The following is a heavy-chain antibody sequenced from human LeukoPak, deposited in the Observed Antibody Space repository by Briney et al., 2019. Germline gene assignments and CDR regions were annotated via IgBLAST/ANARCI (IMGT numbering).Heavy chain of an antibody. Sequence: SETLSLTCTVSGGSISSYYWSWIRQPPGKGLEWIGYIYYSGSTYYNPSLKSRVTISVDTSKNQFSLKLTSVTAADTAVYYCVLMPGYWGQGTLVTVSS. CDR1: GGSISSYY. CDR2: IYYSGST. J-gene: IGHJ4*02. V-gene: IGHV4-59*04. CDR3: VLMPGY. D-gene: IGHD2-2*01.